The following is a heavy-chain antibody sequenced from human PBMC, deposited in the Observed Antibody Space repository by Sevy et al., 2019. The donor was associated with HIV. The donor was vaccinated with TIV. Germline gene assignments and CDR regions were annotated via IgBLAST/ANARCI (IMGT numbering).Heavy chain of an antibody. J-gene: IGHJ6*02. V-gene: IGHV4-4*07. D-gene: IGHD3-10*01. CDR1: GGSISSYY. Sequence: SETLSLTCTVSGGSISSYYWSWIRQPAGKGLEWIGRIYTSGSTNYNPSLKSRVTMSVDTSKNQFSLKLSSVTAADMAVYYCARGVYYGSGSRSTYYYYYGMDVWGQGTTVTVAS. CDR3: ARGVYYGSGSRSTYYYYYGMDV. CDR2: IYTSGST.